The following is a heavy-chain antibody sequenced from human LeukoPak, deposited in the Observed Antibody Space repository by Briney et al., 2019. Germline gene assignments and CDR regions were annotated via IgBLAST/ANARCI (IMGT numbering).Heavy chain of an antibody. CDR3: ATSRVGY. J-gene: IGHJ4*02. D-gene: IGHD5/OR15-5a*01. CDR1: GFTFSDAW. V-gene: IGHV3-15*01. CDR2: IKNPVDGRTA. Sequence: GGSLRLSCTTSGFTFSDAWMSWVRQAPGKGLEWVARIKNPVDGRTADYAAPVKGRFTISRDESKNTLYLQMNSLKTEDTAVYYCATSRVGYWGQGTLVTVSS.